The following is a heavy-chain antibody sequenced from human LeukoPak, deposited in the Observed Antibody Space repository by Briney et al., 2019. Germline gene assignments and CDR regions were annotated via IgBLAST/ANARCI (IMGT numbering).Heavy chain of an antibody. D-gene: IGHD6-19*01. CDR1: GGSISSYY. Sequence: PSETLSLTCTVSGGSISSYYWSWIRQPPGKGLEWVGYIYYSGSTNYNPSLKSRVTISLDGTTNQFSLKLSSVNGADTAEYCCARGRESVAARGYFGYWGQRTLSPSP. CDR3: ARGRESVAARGYFGY. V-gene: IGHV4-59*12. CDR2: IYYSGST. J-gene: IGHJ4*02.